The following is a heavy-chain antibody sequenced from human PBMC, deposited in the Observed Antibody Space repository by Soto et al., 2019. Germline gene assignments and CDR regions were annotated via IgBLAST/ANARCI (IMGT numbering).Heavy chain of an antibody. Sequence: SETLSLTCTVSGGSISSGDYYWSWIRQPPGKGLEWIGYVYYSGSTYYNPSLKSRVTISVDTSKNQFSLKLSSVTAADTAVYYCARTSGYSYGYNYWGQGTLVTVSS. D-gene: IGHD5-18*01. CDR1: GGSISSGDYY. V-gene: IGHV4-30-4*01. CDR3: ARTSGYSYGYNY. CDR2: VYYSGST. J-gene: IGHJ4*02.